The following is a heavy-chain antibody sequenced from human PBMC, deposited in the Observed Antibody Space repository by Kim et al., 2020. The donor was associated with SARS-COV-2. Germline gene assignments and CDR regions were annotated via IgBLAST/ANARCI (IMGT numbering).Heavy chain of an antibody. D-gene: IGHD2-2*02. V-gene: IGHV1-69*13. CDR3: ARVGVNCSSTSCYTAGNDY. CDR1: GGTFSSYA. Sequence: SVKVSCKASGGTFSSYAISWVRQAPGQGLEWMGGIIPIFGTANYAQKFQGRVTITADESTSTAYMELSSLRSEDTAVYYCARVGVNCSSTSCYTAGNDYWGQGTLVTVSS. J-gene: IGHJ4*02. CDR2: IIPIFGTA.